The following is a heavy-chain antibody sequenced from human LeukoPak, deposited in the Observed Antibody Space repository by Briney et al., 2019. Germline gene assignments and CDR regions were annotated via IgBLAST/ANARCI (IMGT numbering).Heavy chain of an antibody. CDR1: GYTFTGYY. CDR3: ARFRSRSSWYIPPFDF. Sequence: ASVKVSCKASGYTFTGYYIHWVRQAPGQGLEWMGWINPDSGVTNYAQKFQGRVTMTRDTSISTAYMELSRLTSDDTAVYYCARFRSRSSWYIPPFDFWGQGTLATVSS. V-gene: IGHV1-2*02. CDR2: INPDSGVT. D-gene: IGHD6-13*01. J-gene: IGHJ4*02.